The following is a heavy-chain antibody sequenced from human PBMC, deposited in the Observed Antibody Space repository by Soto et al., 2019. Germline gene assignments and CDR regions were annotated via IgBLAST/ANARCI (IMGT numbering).Heavy chain of an antibody. CDR1: GFTVSSNY. D-gene: IGHD6-6*01. J-gene: IGHJ4*02. Sequence: EVQLVESGGGLIQPGGSLRLSCAASGFTVSSNYMSWVRQAPGKGLEWVSVIYSGGSTYYADSVKGRFTISRDNSKNTLYLQMNSLRAEDTAVYYCLWQLGLAARPFDYWGQGTLVTVSS. V-gene: IGHV3-53*01. CDR3: LWQLGLAARPFDY. CDR2: IYSGGST.